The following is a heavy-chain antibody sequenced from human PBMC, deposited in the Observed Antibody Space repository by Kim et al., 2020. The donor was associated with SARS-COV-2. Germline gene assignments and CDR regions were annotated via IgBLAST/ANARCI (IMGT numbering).Heavy chain of an antibody. CDR2: VSGYDGNT. J-gene: IGHJ4*02. Sequence: GGSLRLSCAASGFAFSSSAMYWVRQAPGKGLEWVASVSGYDGNTYYADSVKGRLTIPRDNSKNTVRLQMDSLRAEDTAVYYCAKPAVGRGKSFGFDSWGQGTLVTVSS. D-gene: IGHD5-18*01. V-gene: IGHV3-23*01. CDR3: AKPAVGRGKSFGFDS. CDR1: GFAFSSSA.